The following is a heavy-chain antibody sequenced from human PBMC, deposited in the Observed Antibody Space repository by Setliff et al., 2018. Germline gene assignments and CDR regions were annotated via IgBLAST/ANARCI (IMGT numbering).Heavy chain of an antibody. CDR2: INPNSGGT. V-gene: IGHV1-2*02. J-gene: IGHJ6*03. Sequence: ASVKVSCKASGYTFTGYYMHWVRQAPGQGLEWMGWINPNSGGTNYAQKFQGRVTITADKSTSTAYMELSRLTSEDTAVYYCALEYSNSSPTVYYYMDVWGEGTTVTVSS. CDR3: ALEYSNSSPTVYYYMDV. D-gene: IGHD6-6*01. CDR1: GYTFTGYY.